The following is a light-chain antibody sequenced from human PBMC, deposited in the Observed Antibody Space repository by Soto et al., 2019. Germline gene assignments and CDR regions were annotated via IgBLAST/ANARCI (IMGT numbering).Light chain of an antibody. CDR2: DVS. Sequence: QSALTQPASVSGSPGQSIAISCTGTSSDLGYYNYVSWYQQRPGKAPKLIIYDVSSRPSGVSSRFSGSKSGNTASLTISGLQSEYEADYYCSSYTSSSTEVFGTGTKLTVL. V-gene: IGLV2-14*01. CDR1: SSDLGYYNY. J-gene: IGLJ1*01. CDR3: SSYTSSSTEV.